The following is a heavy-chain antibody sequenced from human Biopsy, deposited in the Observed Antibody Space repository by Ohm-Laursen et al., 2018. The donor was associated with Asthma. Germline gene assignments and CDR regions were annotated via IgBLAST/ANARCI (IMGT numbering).Heavy chain of an antibody. J-gene: IGHJ4*02. V-gene: IGHV4-31*03. CDR1: YGSITSGGYY. CDR3: ARAQDYYDSRGYYRSFDY. D-gene: IGHD3-22*01. CDR2: IYYSGNT. Sequence: SQTLSLTCTVSYGSITSGGYYWTWIPQHPGKGLEWIGFIYYSGNTYYNPSLKSRVSISIDPSKNQFSLKLSSVTAADTAVYYCARAQDYYDSRGYYRSFDYWGQGTLVTVSS.